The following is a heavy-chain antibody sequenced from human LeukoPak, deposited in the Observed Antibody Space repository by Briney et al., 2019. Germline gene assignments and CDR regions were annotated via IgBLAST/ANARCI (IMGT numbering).Heavy chain of an antibody. CDR3: AKDLFGSGSYEY. CDR1: GFSFSTAD. CDR2: LRSGGNDK. D-gene: IGHD3-10*01. Sequence: GGSLRLSCTASGFSFSTADMHWVRQAPGKGLEGVAFLRSGGNDKYFAGSVKGRFTISRDNSKNTLFLQMNSLRAEDTAVYYCAKDLFGSGSYEYWGKGTLVTVSS. V-gene: IGHV3-30*02. J-gene: IGHJ4*02.